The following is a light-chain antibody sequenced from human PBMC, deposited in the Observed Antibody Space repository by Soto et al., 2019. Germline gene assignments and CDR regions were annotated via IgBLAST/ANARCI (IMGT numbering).Light chain of an antibody. V-gene: IGKV1-39*01. CDR2: AAS. Sequence: DIQMTQSPSSLSASVGDRVTITCRASQDVANVLNWYQQKPGRAPKILIYAASNLQRGVPSRFSGSGSGTEFTLTISSLEREDFASYYCQQSITFPYTFGQGTKLEI. J-gene: IGKJ2*01. CDR3: QQSITFPYT. CDR1: QDVANV.